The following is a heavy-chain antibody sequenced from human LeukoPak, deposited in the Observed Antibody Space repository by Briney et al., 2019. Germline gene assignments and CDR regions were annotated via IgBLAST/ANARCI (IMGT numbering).Heavy chain of an antibody. V-gene: IGHV3-53*04. CDR3: ATPRLSGYENGMDV. D-gene: IGHD5-12*01. CDR1: GFTVSSNY. Sequence: GGSLRLSCAASGFTVSSNYMSWVRQAPGKGLEWVSVIYSGGSTYYADSVKGRFAISRHNSKNTLYLQMNSLRAEDTAVYYCATPRLSGYENGMDVWGQGTTVTVSS. J-gene: IGHJ6*02. CDR2: IYSGGST.